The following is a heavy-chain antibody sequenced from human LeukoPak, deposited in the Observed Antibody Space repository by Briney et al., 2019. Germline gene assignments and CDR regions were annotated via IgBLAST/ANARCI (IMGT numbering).Heavy chain of an antibody. V-gene: IGHV1-8*01. CDR3: ARGENWGAPYYYYYMDV. CDR2: INPNSGNT. J-gene: IGHJ6*03. Sequence: ASVKVSCKASGYTFTSYDINWVRQATGQGLEWMGWINPNSGNTSYAQKFQGRVTMTRNTSISTAYMELSSLRSDDTAVYYCARGENWGAPYYYYYMDVWGKGTTVTVSS. CDR1: GYTFTSYD. D-gene: IGHD7-27*01.